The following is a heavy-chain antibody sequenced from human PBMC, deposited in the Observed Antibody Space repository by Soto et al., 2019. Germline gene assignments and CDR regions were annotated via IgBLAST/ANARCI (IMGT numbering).Heavy chain of an antibody. Sequence: PGWSLRLSCVASVFSFSNYAMSWLRQAPGKGLEWVSVISGRDDSTYYADSVKGRFTISRDNSKNTLYLQMNSLRAEDTAIYYCARDRERDAWYEDYWGQGTLVTVSS. CDR2: ISGRDDST. D-gene: IGHD6-13*01. J-gene: IGHJ4*02. CDR3: ARDRERDAWYEDY. CDR1: VFSFSNYA. V-gene: IGHV3-23*01.